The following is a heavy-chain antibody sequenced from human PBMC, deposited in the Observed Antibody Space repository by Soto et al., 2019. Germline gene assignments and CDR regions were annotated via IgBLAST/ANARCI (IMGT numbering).Heavy chain of an antibody. J-gene: IGHJ4*02. CDR3: GRTDNVGYYPH. D-gene: IGHD3-3*01. CDR1: GDSIISIYH. Sequence: SETLSLTCAVSGDSIISIYHWSLIRQSPGRVLEWIASIYHTGTTYYTPSLESRVTISVDTSKNQFSLRLSSVPAADSAVYFCGRTDNVGYYPHLGQGNMVTVSS. CDR2: IYHTGTT. V-gene: IGHV4-38-2*01.